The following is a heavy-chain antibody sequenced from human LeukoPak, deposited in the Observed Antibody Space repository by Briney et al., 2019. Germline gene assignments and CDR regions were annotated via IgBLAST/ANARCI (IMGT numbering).Heavy chain of an antibody. CDR2: ISAGGGGS. J-gene: IGHJ4*02. CDR1: RFTFSSYA. Sequence: PGGSLRLSCAASRFTFSSYAMSWIRQAPAKGLEWVSSISAGGGGSYYADSVQGRFTISRDTSKNTLYLQMNSLRAEDTAVYYCAKGGRMVRGVIVTNYYFDYWGQGTLVTVSS. V-gene: IGHV3-23*01. D-gene: IGHD3-10*01. CDR3: AKGGRMVRGVIVTNYYFDY.